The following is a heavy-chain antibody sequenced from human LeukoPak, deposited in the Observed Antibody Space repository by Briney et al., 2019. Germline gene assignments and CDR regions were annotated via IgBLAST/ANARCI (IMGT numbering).Heavy chain of an antibody. V-gene: IGHV4-34*01. CDR3: ARGRTTYDYVWGSYRPPDY. CDR1: GGSFSGYY. D-gene: IGHD3-16*02. CDR2: INHRGST. Sequence: PSETLSLTCAVYGGSFSGYYWNWIRQPPGKGLEWIGEINHRGSTNYNPSLKSRGSISVDTSKNQFSLKLSSVTAADTAVYYCARGRTTYDYVWGSYRPPDYWGQGTLVTVSS. J-gene: IGHJ4*02.